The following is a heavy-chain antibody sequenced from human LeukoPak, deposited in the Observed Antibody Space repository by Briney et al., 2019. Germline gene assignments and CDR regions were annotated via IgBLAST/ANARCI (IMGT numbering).Heavy chain of an antibody. CDR1: GFTFSSYA. V-gene: IGHV3-23*01. CDR3: AKDRFLGTLGYCSGGSCYPFDY. D-gene: IGHD2-15*01. Sequence: GGSLRLSCAASGFTFSSYAMSWVRQAPGKGLXXXXXISGSGGSTYYADSVKGRFTISRNNSKNTLYLQMNSLRAEDTAVYYCAKDRFLGTLGYCSGGSCYPFDYWGQGTLVTVSS. J-gene: IGHJ4*02. CDR2: ISGSGGST.